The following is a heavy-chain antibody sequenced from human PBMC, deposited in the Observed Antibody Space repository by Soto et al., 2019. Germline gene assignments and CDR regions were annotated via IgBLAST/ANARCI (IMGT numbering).Heavy chain of an antibody. D-gene: IGHD5-12*01. J-gene: IGHJ3*02. CDR1: GFTVSSNY. CDR3: ARLGFGGYDLRFAFDI. V-gene: IGHV3-53*01. Sequence: PGGSLRLSCAASGFTVSSNYMSWVRQAPGKGLEWVSVIYSGGSTYYADSVKGRFTISRDNSKNTLYLQMNSLRAEDTAVYYCARLGFGGYDLRFAFDIWGQGTMVTVSS. CDR2: IYSGGST.